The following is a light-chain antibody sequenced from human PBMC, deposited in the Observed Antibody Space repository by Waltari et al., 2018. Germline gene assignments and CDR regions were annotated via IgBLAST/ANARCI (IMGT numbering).Light chain of an antibody. V-gene: IGLV1-51*02. Sequence: QSVLTQPPSVSAAPGQRVTISCSGGSSNIGNNYVSWYRQFPGTAPKLLIYENTERPSCIPCRCPGSKSGTSATLDITGLQAGDEADYYCGTWDSSLSGAVFGGGTHLTVL. CDR2: ENT. CDR3: GTWDSSLSGAV. J-gene: IGLJ7*01. CDR1: SSNIGNNY.